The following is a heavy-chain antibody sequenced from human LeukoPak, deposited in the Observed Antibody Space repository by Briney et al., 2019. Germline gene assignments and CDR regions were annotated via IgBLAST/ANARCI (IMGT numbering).Heavy chain of an antibody. V-gene: IGHV3-23*01. CDR1: GFTLSRFW. Sequence: PGGSLRLSCSASGFTLSRFWMSWVRQAAAKGLEWVSAITGSVDNTYYADSVKGRFAISRNNSKNTLYQQMNSLSAEDTAVYYCAKMQGYCDLWGRSTLVTVS. CDR3: AKMQGYCDL. J-gene: IGHJ2*01. CDR2: ITGSVDNT.